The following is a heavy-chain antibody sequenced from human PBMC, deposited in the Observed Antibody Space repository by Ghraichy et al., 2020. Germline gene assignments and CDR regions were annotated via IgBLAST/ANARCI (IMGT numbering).Heavy chain of an antibody. D-gene: IGHD6-19*01. Sequence: ISSNGGSTYYADSVKGRFTISRDNSKNTLYLQMSSLRAEDTAVYYCTKEHVLAVAGYYYYYYMDFCFKETAAT. J-gene: IGHJ6*03. CDR2: ISSNGGST. V-gene: IGHV3-64D*06. CDR3: TKEHVLAVAGYYYYYYMDF.